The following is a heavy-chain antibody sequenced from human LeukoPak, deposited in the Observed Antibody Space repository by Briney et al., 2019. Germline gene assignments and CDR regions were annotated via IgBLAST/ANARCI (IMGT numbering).Heavy chain of an antibody. CDR2: INPSGGST. CDR3: ARARYSSSWHRNSAYYYYMDV. Sequence: GASVKVSCKASGYTFTGYYMHWVRQAPGQGLEWMGIINPSGGSTSYAQKFQGRVTITRDMSTSTVYMELSSLRSEDTAVYYCARARYSSSWHRNSAYYYYMDVWGKGTTVTVSS. J-gene: IGHJ6*03. D-gene: IGHD6-13*01. V-gene: IGHV1-46*01. CDR1: GYTFTGYY.